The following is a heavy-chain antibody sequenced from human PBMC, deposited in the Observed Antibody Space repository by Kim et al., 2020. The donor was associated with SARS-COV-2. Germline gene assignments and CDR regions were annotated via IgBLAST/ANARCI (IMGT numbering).Heavy chain of an antibody. CDR1: GGSISSGDYY. D-gene: IGHD2-2*01. Sequence: SETLSLTCTVSGGSISSGDYYWSWIRQPPGKGLEWIGYIYYSGSTYYNPSLKSRVTISVDTSKNQFSLKLSSVTAADTAVYYCARVPAGCSSTSCYVSRSNWFDPWGQGTLVTVSS. CDR3: ARVPAGCSSTSCYVSRSNWFDP. CDR2: IYYSGST. J-gene: IGHJ5*02. V-gene: IGHV4-30-4*01.